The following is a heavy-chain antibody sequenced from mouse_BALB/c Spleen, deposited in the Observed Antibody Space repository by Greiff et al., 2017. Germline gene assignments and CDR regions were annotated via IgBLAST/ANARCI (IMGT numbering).Heavy chain of an antibody. V-gene: IGHV1-4*02. J-gene: IGHJ3*01. CDR2: INPSSGDT. D-gene: IGHD2-13*01. Sequence: QVQLQQSAAELVRPGASVKMSCTASGFTFTGYTMHWVKQRPGQGLEWIGYINPSSGDTEYNQKFKDKTTLTADKSSSTAYMQLSSLTSEDSAVYYCAGKEVYGDLLAYWGQGTLVTVSA. CDR3: AGKEVYGDLLAY. CDR1: GFTFTGYT.